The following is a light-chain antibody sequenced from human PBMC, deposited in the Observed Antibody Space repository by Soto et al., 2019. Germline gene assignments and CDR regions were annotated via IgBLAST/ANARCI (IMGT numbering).Light chain of an antibody. V-gene: IGKV1-5*03. CDR3: QQYDSYARET. Sequence: DIQMTQSPSTLSASVGDRVTITCRASQSIRSWLAWYQQKPGKAPKLLIYTASSLKSGVPSRFSGSGSGTEVALTISSLQPDDFATYYCQQYDSYARETFGQGTKVEIK. CDR1: QSIRSW. J-gene: IGKJ1*01. CDR2: TAS.